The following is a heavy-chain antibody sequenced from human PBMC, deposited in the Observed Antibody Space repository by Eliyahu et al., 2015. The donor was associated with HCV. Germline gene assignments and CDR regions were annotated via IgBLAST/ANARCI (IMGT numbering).Heavy chain of an antibody. CDR3: ARDKNGDYGDAFDV. V-gene: IGHV3-30*04. J-gene: IGHJ3*01. D-gene: IGHD4-17*01. CDR2: ISYLGTDV. CDR1: GFTFASYS. Sequence: QVQLVESGGGVVQPGQSLRLSCAASGFTFASYSMHWVRQTPGRGLEWVALISYLGTDVFHADSLKGRFTISRDMSTNTLYLQMNSLTPEDTGLYYCARDKNGDYGDAFDVWGQGTMVTVSS.